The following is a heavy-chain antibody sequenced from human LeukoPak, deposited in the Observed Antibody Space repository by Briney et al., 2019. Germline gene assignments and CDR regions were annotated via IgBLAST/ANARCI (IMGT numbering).Heavy chain of an antibody. Sequence: GGSLRLSCEASGFTFSTYWMHWVRQGPGKGLVWVSRIKFDGSSTSYADSVKGRFTISRDNAKNTLYLQMNSLRAEDTAVYYCARDRVATGPEDAFDIWGQGTMVTVSS. CDR1: GFTFSTYW. CDR2: IKFDGSST. D-gene: IGHD5-12*01. J-gene: IGHJ3*02. CDR3: ARDRVATGPEDAFDI. V-gene: IGHV3-74*01.